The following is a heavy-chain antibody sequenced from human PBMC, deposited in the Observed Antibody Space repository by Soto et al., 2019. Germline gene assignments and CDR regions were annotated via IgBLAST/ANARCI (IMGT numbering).Heavy chain of an antibody. Sequence: QVQLVESGGGVAQPGRSLRLSCAASGFIFSDYSMHWVRQAPGKGLEWVAVIPYDGSNKHYVDSVEGRFTVSRDNSKNTLYLQMSSLRAEDTAVYYCARSAGYYYDSPDYWGQGTPVTVSS. CDR1: GFIFSDYS. CDR3: ARSAGYYYDSPDY. V-gene: IGHV3-30-3*01. CDR2: IPYDGSNK. D-gene: IGHD3-22*01. J-gene: IGHJ4*02.